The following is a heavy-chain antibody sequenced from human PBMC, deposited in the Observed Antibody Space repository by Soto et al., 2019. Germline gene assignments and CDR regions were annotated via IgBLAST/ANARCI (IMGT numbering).Heavy chain of an antibody. CDR2: ISGSGGST. CDR1: GFTFSSYA. D-gene: IGHD1-1*01. V-gene: IGHV3-23*01. J-gene: IGHJ5*02. Sequence: PWGALRLSCAASGFTFSSYAMSWVRQAPGKGLEWVSAISGSGGSTYYADSVKGRFTISRDNSKNTLYLQMNSLRAEDTAVYYCAKIGTPSAFSWFDPWGQGTLVTVSS. CDR3: AKIGTPSAFSWFDP.